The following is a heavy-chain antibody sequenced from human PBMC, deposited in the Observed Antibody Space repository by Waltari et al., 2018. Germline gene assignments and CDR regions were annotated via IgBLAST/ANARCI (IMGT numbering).Heavy chain of an antibody. Sequence: EVQLVETGGGLIQPGGSLRLSCAASGFSVSSNDMTWGRPAAGKGDYWFSSSDPDRSTDYADSVKGRLTMAGDNAKNTRGLQMNSRTAEDTAVYYCAGTYKWSGRGAFEYWGQGTLVTVSS. CDR2: SDPDRST. V-gene: IGHV3-53*02. D-gene: IGHD1-1*01. CDR3: AGTYKWSGRGAFEY. CDR1: GFSVSSND. J-gene: IGHJ4*02.